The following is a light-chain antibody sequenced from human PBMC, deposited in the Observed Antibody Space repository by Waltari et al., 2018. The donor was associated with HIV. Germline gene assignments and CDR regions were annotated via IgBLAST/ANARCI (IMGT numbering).Light chain of an antibody. CDR3: QSYDSSLSGFWV. CDR1: SSNIGAGYD. Sequence: QSVLTQPPSVSGAPGQRVTISCTGNSSNIGAGYDVHWYQQLPGIAPKLLIYVDCKRPSGVPDRFSGSKSGTSASLAITGLQAEDEAGYYCQSYDSSLSGFWVFGGGTKLTVL. CDR2: VDC. V-gene: IGLV1-40*01. J-gene: IGLJ3*02.